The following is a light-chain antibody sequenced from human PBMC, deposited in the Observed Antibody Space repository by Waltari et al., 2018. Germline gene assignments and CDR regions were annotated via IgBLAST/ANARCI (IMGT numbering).Light chain of an antibody. CDR2: KVS. CDR3: MQGTHWPPMYT. J-gene: IGKJ2*01. CDR1: QSLVYSDGNTY. Sequence: DVVMTQSPLSLPVTLGQPASISCRSSQSLVYSDGNTYLNWFQQRPGQSPRRLIYKVSNRDSWVPDRVSGSGSGTDFTLKISMVEAEDVGVYYCMQGTHWPPMYTFGQGTKLEIK. V-gene: IGKV2-30*01.